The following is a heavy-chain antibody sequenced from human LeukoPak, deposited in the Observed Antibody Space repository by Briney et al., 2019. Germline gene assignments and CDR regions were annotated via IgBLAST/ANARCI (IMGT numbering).Heavy chain of an antibody. CDR1: GYAFSNYY. CDR3: VRELAGGYFDY. CDR2: INPSGGRT. V-gene: IGHV1-46*01. J-gene: IGHJ4*02. D-gene: IGHD4-23*01. Sequence: GASVKVSCKASGYAFSNYYIHWVRQAPGQGLEWMGKINPSGGRTVYAQKFQGRVTVTRDTSTSTVHMDLSSLRSEDAAVYYCVRELAGGYFDYWGQGTLVTVSS.